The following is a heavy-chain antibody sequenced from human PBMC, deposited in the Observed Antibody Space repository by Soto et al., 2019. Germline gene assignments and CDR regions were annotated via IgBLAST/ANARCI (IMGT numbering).Heavy chain of an antibody. CDR2: IIPIFGTA. CDR1: GGTFSSYA. J-gene: IGHJ5*02. Sequence: ASVKVSCKASGGTFSSYAISWVRQAPGQGLEWMGGIIPIFGTANYAQKFQGRVMITADESTSTAYMELRSLRSDDTAVYYCAGGAVRSWFDPWGQGTLVTVSS. V-gene: IGHV1-69*13. CDR3: AGGAVRSWFDP.